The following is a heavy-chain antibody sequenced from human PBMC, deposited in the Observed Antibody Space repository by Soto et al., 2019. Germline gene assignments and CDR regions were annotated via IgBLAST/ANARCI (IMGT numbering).Heavy chain of an antibody. J-gene: IGHJ4*02. D-gene: IGHD3-9*01. CDR2: ISGSGGST. CDR1: GFTFSSYA. CDR3: AKWPLDILTGYYNLDY. V-gene: IGHV3-23*01. Sequence: EVQLLESGGGLVQPGGSLRLACAASGFTFSSYAMSWVRQAPGKGLEWVSAISGSGGSTYYADSVKGRFTISRDNSKNTLYLQMNSLRAEDTAVYYCAKWPLDILTGYYNLDYWGQGTLVTVSS.